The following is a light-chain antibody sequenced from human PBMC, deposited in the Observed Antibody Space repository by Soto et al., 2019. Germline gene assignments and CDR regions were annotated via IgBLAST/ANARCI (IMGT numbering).Light chain of an antibody. CDR3: QQYGTSPQ. J-gene: IGKJ3*01. Sequence: EIVLTQSPGTLSLSPGERATLSCRASQSISNSYLAWYQQKPGQAPRLLIYGASSRATGIPDRISGSGSGTDFTLTISKLEPEDFVVYYCQQYGTSPQFGPGTKLDVK. CDR1: QSISNSY. CDR2: GAS. V-gene: IGKV3-20*01.